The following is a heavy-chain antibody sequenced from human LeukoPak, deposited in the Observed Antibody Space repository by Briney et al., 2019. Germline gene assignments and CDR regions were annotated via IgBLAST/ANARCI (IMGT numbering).Heavy chain of an antibody. Sequence: SETLSLTCTVSGDSISGSTFFWSWIRQHPGKGLEWIGYIFYSGNTYYNPSLKSRVSISVDTSKSQFSLKLTSVTAADTAVYSCARGGRYCSSTKCYKVDWFDSWGQGILVTVSS. D-gene: IGHD2-2*02. CDR2: IFYSGNT. V-gene: IGHV4-31*03. CDR3: ARGGRYCSSTKCYKVDWFDS. J-gene: IGHJ5*01. CDR1: GDSISGSTFF.